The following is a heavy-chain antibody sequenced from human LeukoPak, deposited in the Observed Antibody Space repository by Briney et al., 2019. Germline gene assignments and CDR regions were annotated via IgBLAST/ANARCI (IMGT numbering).Heavy chain of an antibody. J-gene: IGHJ4*02. CDR2: IKQDGGEE. CDR1: GFPFSNYW. CDR3: AKDAIGSGWYDGGFDY. Sequence: GGSLRLSCAASGFPFSNYWMSWVRQAPGKGLEWVASIKQDGGEEFYVDSVKGRFTISRDNAKNSLYLQMNSLRAEDTALYYCAKDAIGSGWYDGGFDYWGQGTLVTVSS. D-gene: IGHD6-19*01. V-gene: IGHV3-7*03.